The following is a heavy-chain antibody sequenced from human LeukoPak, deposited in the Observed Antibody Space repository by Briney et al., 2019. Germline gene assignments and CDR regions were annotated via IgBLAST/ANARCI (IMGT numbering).Heavy chain of an antibody. D-gene: IGHD3-10*01. V-gene: IGHV4-39*01. CDR2: IYYSGST. Sequence: PSETLPLTCTVSGGSISSSSYYWGWIRQPPGKGLEWIGSIYYSGSTYYNPSLKSRVTISVDTSKSQFSLKLSSVTAADTAVYYCARHDQVVRGVTFFDYWGQGTLVTVSS. J-gene: IGHJ4*02. CDR3: ARHDQVVRGVTFFDY. CDR1: GGSISSSSYY.